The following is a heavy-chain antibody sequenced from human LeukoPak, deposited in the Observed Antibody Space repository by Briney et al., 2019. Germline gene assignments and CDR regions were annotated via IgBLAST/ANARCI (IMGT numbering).Heavy chain of an antibody. V-gene: IGHV4-59*01. J-gene: IGHJ4*02. CDR2: IYYSGST. Sequence: SETLSLTCTVSGGSISSYYWSWIRQPPGKGLEWIGYIYYSGSTNYNPSLKSRVTISVKTSKNQFSLKLRSVTAADTAVYYCARASFEYYYDSSGPPNFDYWGQGTLVTVSS. CDR3: ARASFEYYYDSSGPPNFDY. CDR1: GGSISSYY. D-gene: IGHD3-22*01.